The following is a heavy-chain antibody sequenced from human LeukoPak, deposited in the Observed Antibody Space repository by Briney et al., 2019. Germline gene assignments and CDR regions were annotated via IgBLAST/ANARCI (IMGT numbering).Heavy chain of an antibody. CDR1: GFTFSSYA. CDR3: ARDVLLAPREFDY. CDR2: ISSSSSYI. D-gene: IGHD3-10*01. V-gene: IGHV3-21*01. J-gene: IGHJ4*02. Sequence: PGGSLRLSCAASGFTFSSYAMSWVRQAPGKGLEWVSSISSSSSYIYYADSVKGRFTISRDNAKNSLYLQMNSLRAEDTAVYYCARDVLLAPREFDYWGQGTLVTVSS.